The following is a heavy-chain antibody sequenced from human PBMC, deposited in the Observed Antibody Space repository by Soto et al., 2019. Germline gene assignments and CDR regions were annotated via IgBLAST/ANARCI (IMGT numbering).Heavy chain of an antibody. D-gene: IGHD2-15*01. V-gene: IGHV3-23*01. CDR1: GFTFSSYA. Sequence: QSGGSLRLSCAASGFTFSSYAMSWVRQAPGEGLWCVSASSVSASSTYYADSVKGRFTISRDNSKNTLYLQRNSLRAEDTAVYYCAVPLGHIVVVGAATGVYWGQGTLVTVSS. CDR3: AVPLGHIVVVGAATGVY. J-gene: IGHJ4*02. CDR2: SSVSASST.